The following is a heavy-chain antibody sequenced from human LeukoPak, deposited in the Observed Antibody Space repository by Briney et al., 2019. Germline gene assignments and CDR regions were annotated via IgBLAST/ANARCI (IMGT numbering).Heavy chain of an antibody. V-gene: IGHV3-7*01. D-gene: IGHD4-23*01. CDR2: MKEDGGEI. CDR1: GFPFCNYW. J-gene: IGHJ4*02. CDR3: VRDRGYSTFDY. Sequence: PGGSLRLSCAGSGFPFCNYWMARVRQAPGKGLERVADMKEDGGEINYVDSVKGRFTISRDNAKNSLDLQMNSRRVDDTAVYYCVRDRGYSTFDYWGQGTLVIVSS.